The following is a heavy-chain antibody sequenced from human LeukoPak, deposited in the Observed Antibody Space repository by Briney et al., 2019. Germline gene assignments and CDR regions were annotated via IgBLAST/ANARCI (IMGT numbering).Heavy chain of an antibody. J-gene: IGHJ4*02. CDR1: GGSISSSNW. Sequence: PSGTLSLTCALSGGSISSSNWWSWVSQPPGTGLECIGEIYHSGSTNYNPSLKSRVTISVDKSKNQFSLKLSSVTAADTAVYYCARDPSPFTIFGVVIPTPDYWGQGTLVTVSS. CDR2: IYHSGST. CDR3: ARDPSPFTIFGVVIPTPDY. V-gene: IGHV4-4*02. D-gene: IGHD3-3*01.